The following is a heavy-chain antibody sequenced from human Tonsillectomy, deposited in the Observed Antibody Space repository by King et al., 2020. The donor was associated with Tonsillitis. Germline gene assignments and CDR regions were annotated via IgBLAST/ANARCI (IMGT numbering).Heavy chain of an antibody. D-gene: IGHD2-21*02. CDR1: GFTFSNYG. J-gene: IGHJ6*02. V-gene: IGHV3-30*03. CDR2: ISFDGSRE. CDR3: ATPPFADRGGDLHWDYYYDVDV. Sequence: VQLVESGGGVVQPGRSLRLSCAASGFTFSNYGMYWVRQAPGKGLEWVAVISFDGSREYYADSVKGRFTISRDNSKNKLYLQMNSLRVEDTAVYYCATPPFADRGGDLHWDYYYDVDVWGQGTTVSVSS.